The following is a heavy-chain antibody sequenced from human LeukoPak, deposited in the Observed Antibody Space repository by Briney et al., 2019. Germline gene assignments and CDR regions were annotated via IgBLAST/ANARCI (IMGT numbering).Heavy chain of an antibody. D-gene: IGHD5-12*01. Sequence: PGGSLRLSCAAAGFTFSNFWMSWVRQAPGKGLEWVAVISYDGSSKYYADSVKGRFTISRDNSKNTLYLQMNSLRAEDTAVYYCAKPGVGYDYVDYFDYWGQGTLVTVSS. CDR1: GFTFSNFW. J-gene: IGHJ4*02. V-gene: IGHV3-30*18. CDR3: AKPGVGYDYVDYFDY. CDR2: ISYDGSSK.